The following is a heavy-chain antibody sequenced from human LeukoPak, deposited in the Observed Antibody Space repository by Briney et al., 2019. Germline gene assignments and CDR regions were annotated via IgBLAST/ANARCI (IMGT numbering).Heavy chain of an antibody. J-gene: IGHJ4*02. CDR2: INPNSGGT. V-gene: IGHV1-2*06. Sequence: GLVKVSCKASGYTFTGYYMHWVRQAPGQGLEWMGRINPNSGGTNYAQKFQGRVTMTRDTSISTAYMELSRLRSDDTAVYYCARGNIVATIPFDYWGQGTLVTVSS. CDR1: GYTFTGYY. D-gene: IGHD5-12*01. CDR3: ARGNIVATIPFDY.